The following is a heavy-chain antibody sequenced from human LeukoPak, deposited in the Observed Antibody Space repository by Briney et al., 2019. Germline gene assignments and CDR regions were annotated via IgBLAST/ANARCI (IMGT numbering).Heavy chain of an antibody. CDR3: ARTYDFWTRYDY. CDR2: IYYSGST. Sequence: PSETLSLTCTVSGGSISSSSYYWGWIRQPPGKGLEWIGSIYYSGSTYCNPSLKSRVTISVDTSKNQFSLKLSSVTAADTAVYYCARTYDFWTRYDYWGQGTLVTVSS. J-gene: IGHJ4*02. V-gene: IGHV4-39*01. D-gene: IGHD3-3*01. CDR1: GGSISSSSYY.